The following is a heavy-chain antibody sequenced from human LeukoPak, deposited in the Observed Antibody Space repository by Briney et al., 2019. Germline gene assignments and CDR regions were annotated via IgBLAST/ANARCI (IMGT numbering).Heavy chain of an antibody. J-gene: IGHJ4*02. CDR3: AKSGGSGILPSFDY. D-gene: IGHD1-26*01. V-gene: IGHV3-48*04. CDR1: GFTFSSYS. Sequence: GGSLRLSCAASGFTFSSYSMNWVRQAPGKGLEWVSYVSSSSSTIYYADSVKGRFTISRDNAKNSLYLQMNSLRAEDTAVYYCAKSGGSGILPSFDYWGQGTLVTVSS. CDR2: VSSSSSTI.